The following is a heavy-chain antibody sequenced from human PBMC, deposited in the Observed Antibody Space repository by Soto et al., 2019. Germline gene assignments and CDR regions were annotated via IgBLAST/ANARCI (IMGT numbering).Heavy chain of an antibody. J-gene: IGHJ6*02. D-gene: IGHD6-13*01. CDR3: ARNVAASGNYYYGMDV. V-gene: IGHV4-31*03. Sequence: QVQLQESGPGLVKPSQTLSLTAPFPGAPISSGGYYWSWTRQPPGRGLEGIGYINYSGSTYYTPSLKGRVTISVDTSKNQFSLKLSSVTAADTAVYYCARNVAASGNYYYGMDVWGQGTTVTVSS. CDR1: GAPISSGGYY. CDR2: INYSGST.